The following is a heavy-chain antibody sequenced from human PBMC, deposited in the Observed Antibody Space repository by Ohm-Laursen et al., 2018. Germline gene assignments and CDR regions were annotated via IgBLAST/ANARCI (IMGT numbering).Heavy chain of an antibody. J-gene: IGHJ3*02. Sequence: SETLSLTCTVSGGSISSITYYWGWVRQPPGKGLEWIGTIYYSGSTYHNPSLKSRVTISVDTSKNHFSLKLSSVTAADTPVYYCARIRENYSPYDAFDIWGPGTMVTVSS. V-gene: IGHV4-39*01. D-gene: IGHD4-11*01. CDR1: GGSISSITYY. CDR3: ARIRENYSPYDAFDI. CDR2: IYYSGST.